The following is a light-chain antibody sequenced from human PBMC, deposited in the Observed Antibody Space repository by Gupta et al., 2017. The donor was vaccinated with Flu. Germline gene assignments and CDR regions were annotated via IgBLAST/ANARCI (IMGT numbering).Light chain of an antibody. Sequence: QSVLTQPPSASGTPGQRVTISCSGSNSNIGSNTVNWYQQLPGTAPKLLIYSNNQRPSGVPDRFSGSKSGTSASLAISGLQSEDEADYYCAAWDDSLNGRGVFGTGTKVTVL. CDR3: AAWDDSLNGRGV. V-gene: IGLV1-44*01. CDR2: SNN. CDR1: NSNIGSNT. J-gene: IGLJ1*01.